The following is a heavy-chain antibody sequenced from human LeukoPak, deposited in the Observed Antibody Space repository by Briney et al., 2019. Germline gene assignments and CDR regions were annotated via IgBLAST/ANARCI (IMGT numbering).Heavy chain of an antibody. J-gene: IGHJ3*01. Sequence: SETLSLTCTVSGYSISSGYYWGWIRQPPGKGLEWTGSIDHSGSTYYNPSLKSRITISVDTSKNQFSLKLSSVTAADTAVYYCASGNDAFDVWGQGTMVTVSS. CDR3: ASGNDAFDV. V-gene: IGHV4-38-2*02. CDR2: IDHSGST. CDR1: GYSISSGYY.